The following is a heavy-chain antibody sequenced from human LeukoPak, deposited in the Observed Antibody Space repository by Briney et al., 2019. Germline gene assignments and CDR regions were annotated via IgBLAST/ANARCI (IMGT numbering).Heavy chain of an antibody. J-gene: IGHJ4*02. V-gene: IGHV4-61*01. D-gene: IGHD6-13*01. Sequence: SETLSLTCTVSGGSVSSGSYYWSWIRQPPGKGLEWIGYIYYSGSTNYNPSLKSQVTISVDTSKNQFSLRLSSVTAADTAVYYCARLSHISSSWVQLEYWGQGTLVTVSS. CDR1: GGSVSSGSYY. CDR2: IYYSGST. CDR3: ARLSHISSSWVQLEY.